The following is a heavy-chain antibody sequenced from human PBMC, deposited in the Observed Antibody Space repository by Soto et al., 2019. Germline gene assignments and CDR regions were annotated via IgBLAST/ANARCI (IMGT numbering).Heavy chain of an antibody. Sequence: QVQLQESGPGLVKPSETLSLTCTVSGGSISSYYWSWIRQPPGQGLEWIGYIYYSGSTNYNPSLKSRVTISVDTSKNQFSLKLSSVTAADTVVYYCARDFGGYCSGGSCYANWFDPWGQGTLVTVSS. D-gene: IGHD2-15*01. CDR3: ARDFGGYCSGGSCYANWFDP. V-gene: IGHV4-59*01. CDR1: GGSISSYY. J-gene: IGHJ5*02. CDR2: IYYSGST.